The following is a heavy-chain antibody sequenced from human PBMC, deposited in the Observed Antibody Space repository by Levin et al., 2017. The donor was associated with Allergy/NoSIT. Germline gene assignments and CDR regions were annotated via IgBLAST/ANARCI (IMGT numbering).Heavy chain of an antibody. Sequence: SVKVSCKASGGTFSSYAISWVRQAPGQGLEWMGGIIPIFGTANYAQKFQGRVTITADESTSTAYMELSSLRSEDTAVYYCARGDIAARRWGWFDPWGQGTLVTVSS. CDR2: IIPIFGTA. V-gene: IGHV1-69*13. CDR3: ARGDIAARRWGWFDP. D-gene: IGHD6-6*01. J-gene: IGHJ5*02. CDR1: GGTFSSYA.